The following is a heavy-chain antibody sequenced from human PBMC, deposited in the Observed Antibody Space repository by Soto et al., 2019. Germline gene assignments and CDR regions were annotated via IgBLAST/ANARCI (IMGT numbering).Heavy chain of an antibody. J-gene: IGHJ4*02. CDR1: GGSVSSGSYY. CDR3: ATEAGATASFDY. Sequence: QVQLQESGPGLMKPSETLSLTCSVSGGSVSSGSYYWGWSRQSPGKGLEWMGYIYYSGHTRYNLSLTRGGTISADTSQNRFYLKLSSVTAAGAAAYYCATEAGATASFDYWGQGTLVTVSS. V-gene: IGHV4-61*01. D-gene: IGHD1-26*01. CDR2: IYYSGHT.